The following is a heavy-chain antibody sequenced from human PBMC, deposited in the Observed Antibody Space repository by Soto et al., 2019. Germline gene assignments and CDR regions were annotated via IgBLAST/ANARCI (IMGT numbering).Heavy chain of an antibody. Sequence: ASVKVSCKVSGYTLTELSMHWVRQAPGKGLEWMGGFDPEDGETIYAQKFQGRVTMTEDTSTDTAYMELSSLRSEETDVYYCATDSAAAIPNGYYYGMDVRGQGTTVTVYS. D-gene: IGHD2-2*02. CDR2: FDPEDGET. V-gene: IGHV1-24*01. CDR1: GYTLTELS. J-gene: IGHJ6*02. CDR3: ATDSAAAIPNGYYYGMDV.